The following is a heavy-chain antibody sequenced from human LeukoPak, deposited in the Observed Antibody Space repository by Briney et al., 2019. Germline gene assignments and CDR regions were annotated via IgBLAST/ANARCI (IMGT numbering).Heavy chain of an antibody. CDR3: AKGLDRHYDILTGYYNPFDY. J-gene: IGHJ4*02. V-gene: IGHV3-23*01. CDR1: GFTFSSYV. D-gene: IGHD3-9*01. Sequence: GGSLRLSCAASGFTFSSYVMSWVRQAPGKGLEWVSAISGSGGSTYYADSVKGRFTISRDNSKNTLYLQMNSLRAEDTAVYYCAKGLDRHYDILTGYYNPFDYWGQGTLVTVSS. CDR2: ISGSGGST.